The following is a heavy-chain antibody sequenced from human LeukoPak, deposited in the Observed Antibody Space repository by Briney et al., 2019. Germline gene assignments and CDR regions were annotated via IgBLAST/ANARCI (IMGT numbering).Heavy chain of an antibody. CDR3: ARWRGGMGLLNPPYFDY. V-gene: IGHV3-53*01. CDR1: GFTVSSNY. CDR2: IYGGGST. Sequence: PGGSLRLSCEASGFTVSSNYMSWVRQAPGKGLEWVSVIYGGGSTYYADSVKGRFTISRDNAKNSLYLQMSSLRVEDTAVYYCARWRGGMGLLNPPYFDYWGLGTLVTVSS. D-gene: IGHD3-3*01. J-gene: IGHJ4*02.